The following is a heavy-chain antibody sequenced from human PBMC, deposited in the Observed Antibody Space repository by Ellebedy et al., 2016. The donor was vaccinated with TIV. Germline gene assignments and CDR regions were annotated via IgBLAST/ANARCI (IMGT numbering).Heavy chain of an antibody. CDR1: EFTVSYNY. Sequence: GGSLRLSCAASEFTVSYNYMNWVRQAPGKGPEWVSGIYTDYRTSYADSVKGRFTISRDNSKNPLYLQMNSLKTEDTSVYYCARASFYDVDLSGWYFDLWGRGTLVTVSS. CDR3: ARASFYDVDLSGWYFDL. D-gene: IGHD3-10*02. V-gene: IGHV3-66*01. J-gene: IGHJ2*01. CDR2: IYTDYRT.